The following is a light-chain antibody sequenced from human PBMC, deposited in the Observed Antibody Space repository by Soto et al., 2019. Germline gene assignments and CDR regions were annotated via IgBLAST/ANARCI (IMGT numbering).Light chain of an antibody. J-gene: IGKJ1*01. V-gene: IGKV1-39*01. CDR3: QQSFTTPWT. Sequence: LNCFQQRPGKAPRLLIYDTFTLQSGVPSRFSGSVSGTEFSLTISSLQAGDSAIYYCQQSFTTPWTFAQGTKVDIK. CDR2: DTF.